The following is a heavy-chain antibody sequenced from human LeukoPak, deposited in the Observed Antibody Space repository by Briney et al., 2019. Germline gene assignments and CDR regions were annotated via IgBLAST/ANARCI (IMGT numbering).Heavy chain of an antibody. J-gene: IGHJ4*02. V-gene: IGHV3-23*01. CDR3: AKDRRFLSNYYDSGAYLDY. D-gene: IGHD3-22*01. CDR1: GFTFSSYG. Sequence: GGSLRLSCAASGFTFSSYGMSWVRQAPGKGLEWVSAISGSGGSTYYADSAKGRFTVSRDNSKNTPYLQMNSLRTEDTAVYYCAKDRRFLSNYYDSGAYLDYWGQGTLVTVSS. CDR2: ISGSGGST.